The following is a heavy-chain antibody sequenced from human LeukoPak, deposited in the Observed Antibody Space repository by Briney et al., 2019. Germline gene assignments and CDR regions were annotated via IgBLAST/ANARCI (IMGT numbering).Heavy chain of an antibody. D-gene: IGHD3-22*01. V-gene: IGHV4-31*03. CDR3: ARDLYYYDTSAYQIDAFDI. J-gene: IGHJ3*02. Sequence: SETLSLTCTVSGGSVSSGDYYWNWIRQHPGNGLEWIGYIYYSGTTSYNPSLKSRVTISVDTSKNQFSLRLSSVTAADTAVYYCARDLYYYDTSAYQIDAFDIWGQGTVVTVSS. CDR2: IYYSGTT. CDR1: GGSVSSGDYY.